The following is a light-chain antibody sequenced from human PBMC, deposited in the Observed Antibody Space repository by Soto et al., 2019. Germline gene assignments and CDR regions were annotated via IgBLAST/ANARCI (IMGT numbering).Light chain of an antibody. CDR3: SSYTSSSTKV. V-gene: IGLV2-14*01. CDR2: EVS. CDR1: SRDGGGYSH. J-gene: IGLJ1*01. Sequence: QSALTQPASVSGSPGQSSTISCTGTSRDGGGYSHGSWHQQHPGKPPKLMIYEVSNRPTGVSNRSSGSKSGNTASLTISGLQAEDEADYYCSSYTSSSTKVFGTGTKVTVL.